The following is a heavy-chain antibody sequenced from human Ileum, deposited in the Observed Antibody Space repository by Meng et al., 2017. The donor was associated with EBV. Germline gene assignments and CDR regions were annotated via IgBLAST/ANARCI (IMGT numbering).Heavy chain of an antibody. CDR1: GGSISSSSYY. V-gene: IGHV4-39*01. CDR2: IYYSGST. J-gene: IGHJ4*02. D-gene: IGHD2-2*01. CDR3: ARSIVVVPAAIYY. Sequence: LPLEESCPRVGTPSETLSLPCTVSGGSISSSSYYWGWIRQPPGKGLEWIGSIYYSGSTYYNPSLKSRVTISVDTSKNQFSLKLSSVTAADTAVYYCARSIVVVPAAIYYWGQGTLVTVSS.